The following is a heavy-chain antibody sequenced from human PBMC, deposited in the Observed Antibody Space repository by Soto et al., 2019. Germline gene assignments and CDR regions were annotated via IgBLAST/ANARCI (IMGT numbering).Heavy chain of an antibody. J-gene: IGHJ5*02. CDR2: INHSGST. CDR1: GGSFSGYY. CDR3: ARGPPVYGSGSKRNWFDP. D-gene: IGHD3-10*01. Sequence: SETLSLTCAVYGGSFSGYYWSWIRQPPGKGLEWIGEINHSGSTNYNPSLKSRVTISVDTSKNQFSLKLSSVTAADTAVYYCARGPPVYGSGSKRNWFDPWGQGTLVTVSS. V-gene: IGHV4-34*01.